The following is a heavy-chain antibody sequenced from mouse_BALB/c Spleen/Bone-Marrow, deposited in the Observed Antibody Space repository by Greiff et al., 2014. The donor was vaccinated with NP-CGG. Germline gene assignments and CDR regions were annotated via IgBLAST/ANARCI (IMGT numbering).Heavy chain of an antibody. CDR1: GFNIKDTY. D-gene: IGHD1-1*01. J-gene: IGHJ1*01. CDR3: ARGGSSYGWYFDV. Sequence: EVKLQESGAELVKPGASVKLSCTVSGFNIKDTYMHWVKQRPEQGLEWIGRIDPANGNTKYDPKFQGKATITADTSSNTAYLQLSSLTSEDTAVYYCARGGSSYGWYFDVWGAGTTVTVSS. CDR2: IDPANGNT. V-gene: IGHV14-3*02.